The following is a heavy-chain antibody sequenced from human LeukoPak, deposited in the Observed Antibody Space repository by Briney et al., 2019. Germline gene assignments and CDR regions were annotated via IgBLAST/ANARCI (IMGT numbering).Heavy chain of an antibody. J-gene: IGHJ4*02. D-gene: IGHD6-19*01. Sequence: GGSLRLSCVASRFTVSNNHMNWVRQAPGKGLEWVSVIYNGDNTYYADSVQGRFTVSKDNSKNTLYLQMNSLRPEDTAVYFCARASRWLAFDNWGQGTLVTVSS. V-gene: IGHV3-66*01. CDR3: ARASRWLAFDN. CDR2: IYNGDNT. CDR1: RFTVSNNH.